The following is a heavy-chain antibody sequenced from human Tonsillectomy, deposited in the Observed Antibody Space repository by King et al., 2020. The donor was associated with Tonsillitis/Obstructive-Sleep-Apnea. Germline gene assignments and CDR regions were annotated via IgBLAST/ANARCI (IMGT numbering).Heavy chain of an antibody. D-gene: IGHD2-15*01. Sequence: VQLQQWGAGLLKPSETLSLTCAVYGGSFSGYYWSWIRQPPGKGLEWIGEINHSGSTNYNPSLKSRVTISVDTSKNQFSLKLRSVTAADTAVYYCASRTDNCSGGSCYLTNWFDPWGQGTLVTVSS. CDR2: INHSGST. CDR3: ASRTDNCSGGSCYLTNWFDP. CDR1: GGSFSGYY. V-gene: IGHV4-34*01. J-gene: IGHJ5*02.